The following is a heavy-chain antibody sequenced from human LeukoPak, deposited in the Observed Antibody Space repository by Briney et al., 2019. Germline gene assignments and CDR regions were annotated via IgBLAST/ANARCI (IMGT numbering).Heavy chain of an antibody. CDR3: ARGEDSTVTTS. V-gene: IGHV1-69*01. CDR1: GGTFSTSV. J-gene: IGHJ5*02. D-gene: IGHD4-11*01. Sequence: SVKVSCKASGGTFSTSVISWVRQSPGQGLEWMGGNIPMFRTPNYAQKFQGRVTITADESTSTVYMELRSLRSEDTAVYYCARGEDSTVTTSWGQGTLVIVSS. CDR2: NIPMFRTP.